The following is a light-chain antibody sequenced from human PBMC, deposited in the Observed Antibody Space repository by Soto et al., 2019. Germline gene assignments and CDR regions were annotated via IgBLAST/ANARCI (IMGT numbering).Light chain of an antibody. CDR3: QQYGSSPLIT. J-gene: IGKJ5*01. CDR1: QSVSSN. Sequence: EIVMTQSPATLSVSPGERATLSCRASQSVSSNLAWYQQKPGQAPKFLIYGVSSRATGIPDSFSGSGSATDFTLPISRLQTADFAVYHCQQYGSSPLITFGQGTRLEIK. CDR2: GVS. V-gene: IGKV3-20*01.